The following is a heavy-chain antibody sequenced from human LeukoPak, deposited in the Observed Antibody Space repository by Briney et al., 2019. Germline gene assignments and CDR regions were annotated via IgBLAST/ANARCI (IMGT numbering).Heavy chain of an antibody. CDR2: ISGSGGST. CDR1: GLTFSGYA. Sequence: GGSLRLSCAASGLTFSGYAMSWVRQAPGKGLEWVSAISGSGGSTYYADSVKGRFTISRDNSKNTLYLQMNSLRAEDTAVYYCAKGITMIVVVYPDWGQGTLVTVSS. CDR3: AKGITMIVVVYPD. J-gene: IGHJ4*02. V-gene: IGHV3-23*01. D-gene: IGHD3-22*01.